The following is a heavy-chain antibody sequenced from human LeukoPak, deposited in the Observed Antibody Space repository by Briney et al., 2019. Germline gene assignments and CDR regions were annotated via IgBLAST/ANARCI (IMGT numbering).Heavy chain of an antibody. CDR2: ISYDGSNK. Sequence: GGSLRLSCAASGFTFSSYGMHWVRQAPGKALEWVAVISYDGSNKYYADSVKGRFTISRDNSKNTLYLQMNSLRAEDTAVYYCASTVSFDYWGQGTVVTVSS. D-gene: IGHD4-17*01. CDR1: GFTFSSYG. CDR3: ASTVSFDY. J-gene: IGHJ4*02. V-gene: IGHV3-30*03.